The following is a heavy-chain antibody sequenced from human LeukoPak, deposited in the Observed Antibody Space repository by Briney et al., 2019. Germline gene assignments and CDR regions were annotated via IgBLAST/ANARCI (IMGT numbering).Heavy chain of an antibody. CDR2: ISYSGST. D-gene: IGHD3-10*01. Sequence: GYISYSGSTKNIPSLKSRVTISVDTSKNQFSLKLTSVTAADTAVYYCAKEGAESFPDAFDIWGPGTLITVSS. V-gene: IGHV4-59*01. CDR3: AKEGAESFPDAFDI. J-gene: IGHJ3*02.